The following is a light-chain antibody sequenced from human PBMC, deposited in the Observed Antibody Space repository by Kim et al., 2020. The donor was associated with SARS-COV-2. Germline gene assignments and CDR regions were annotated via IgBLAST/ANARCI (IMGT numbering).Light chain of an antibody. V-gene: IGKV3D-7*01. CDR1: QSVSSSY. J-gene: IGKJ2*01. CDR3: QQDYNLYT. Sequence: PGERATLSCRASQSVSSSYLTWYQKKPGQAPRLLIFGASTRATGIPARFSGSGSGTAFTLTISSLQPEDFAVYYCQQDYNLYTFGQGTKLEI. CDR2: GAS.